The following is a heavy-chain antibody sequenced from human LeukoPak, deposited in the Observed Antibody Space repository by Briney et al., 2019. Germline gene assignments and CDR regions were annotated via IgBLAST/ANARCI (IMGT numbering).Heavy chain of an antibody. D-gene: IGHD2-15*01. V-gene: IGHV1-69*04. CDR1: EGTFSSYA. Sequence: GASVKLSCKASEGTFSSYAISWVRQAPGQGPEWMGRIIPILGVADYAQKFQGRVTITADKSTSTAYMELSSLRSEDTAVYYCARGGTPNCSGGSCYDYWGQGTLVTVSS. CDR2: IIPILGVA. J-gene: IGHJ4*02. CDR3: ARGGTPNCSGGSCYDY.